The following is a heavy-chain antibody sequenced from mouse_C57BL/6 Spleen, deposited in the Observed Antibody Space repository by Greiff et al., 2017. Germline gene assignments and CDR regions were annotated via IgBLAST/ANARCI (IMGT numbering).Heavy chain of an antibody. D-gene: IGHD2-4*01. CDR2: IYPGDGDT. V-gene: IGHV1-80*01. J-gene: IGHJ1*03. CDR1: GYAFSSYW. CDR3: ARDYDDERYFGV. Sequence: VQRVESGAELVKPGASVKISCKASGYAFSSYWMNWVKQRPGKGLEWIGQIYPGDGDTNYNGKFKGKATLTADKSSSTAYMQLSSLTSEDSAVYYCARDYDDERYFGVWGTGTTVTVSS.